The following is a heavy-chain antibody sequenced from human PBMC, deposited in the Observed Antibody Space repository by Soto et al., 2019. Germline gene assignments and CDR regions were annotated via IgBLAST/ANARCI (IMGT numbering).Heavy chain of an antibody. CDR2: IYYSGST. V-gene: IGHV4-31*03. D-gene: IGHD3-10*01. CDR1: GGSISSGGYY. Sequence: KASETLSLTCTVSGGSISSGGYYWSWIRQHPGKGLEWIGYIYYSGSTYYNPSLKSRVTISVDTSKNQFSLKLSSVTAADTAVYYCARDTMVRGKSDYYYGMDVWGQGTTVTVSS. J-gene: IGHJ6*02. CDR3: ARDTMVRGKSDYYYGMDV.